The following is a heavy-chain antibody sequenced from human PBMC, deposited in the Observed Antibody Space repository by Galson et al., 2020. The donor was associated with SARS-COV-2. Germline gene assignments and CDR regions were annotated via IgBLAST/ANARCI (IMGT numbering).Heavy chain of an antibody. V-gene: IGHV1-24*01. J-gene: IGHJ5*02. CDR1: GYTLTELS. Sequence: GASVKVSCKVSGYTLTELSMHWVRQAPGKGLEWMGGFDPKDGETIYAQKFQGRVTMTEDTSTDTAYMELSSLRSEDTAVYYCATGPPYCSGGSCYWFDPWGQGTLVTVSS. CDR3: ATGPPYCSGGSCYWFDP. CDR2: FDPKDGET. D-gene: IGHD2-15*01.